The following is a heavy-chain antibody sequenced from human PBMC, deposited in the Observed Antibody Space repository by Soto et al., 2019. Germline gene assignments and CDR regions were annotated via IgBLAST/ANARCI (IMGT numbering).Heavy chain of an antibody. V-gene: IGHV1-69*13. CDR2: IIPIFGTA. J-gene: IGHJ4*02. CDR1: GGTLSSYA. CDR3: ARVQQQLDFDY. Sequence: ASVKVSCKASGGTLSSYAISWVRQAPGQGLEWMGGIIPIFGTANYAQKFQGRVTITADESTSTAYMELSSLRSEDTAVYYCARVQQQLDFDYWGQGTLVTVSS. D-gene: IGHD6-13*01.